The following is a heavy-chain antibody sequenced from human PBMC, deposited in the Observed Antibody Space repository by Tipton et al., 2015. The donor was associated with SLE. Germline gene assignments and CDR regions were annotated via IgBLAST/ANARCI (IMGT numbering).Heavy chain of an antibody. CDR3: ARGIAAAGLRLYYYYYMDV. J-gene: IGHJ6*03. V-gene: IGHV4-39*07. CDR2: IYYSGST. CDR1: GGSISSNSYY. Sequence: TLSLTCTVSGGSISSNSYYWGWIRQPPGKGLEWIGSIYYSGSTYYNPSLKSRVTISVDTSKNQFSLKLSSVTAADTAVYYCARGIAAAGLRLYYYYYMDVWGKGTTVTVSS. D-gene: IGHD6-13*01.